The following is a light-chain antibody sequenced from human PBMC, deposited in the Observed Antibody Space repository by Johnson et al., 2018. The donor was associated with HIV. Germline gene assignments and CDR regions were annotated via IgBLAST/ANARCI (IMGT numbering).Light chain of an antibody. CDR2: ENN. J-gene: IGLJ1*01. CDR3: GTWDISLSAGGV. Sequence: QSVLTQPPSVSAAPGQKVTISCSGSSSNIWNNYVSWYQQLPGTAPKLLIYENNKRPSGIPDRFSGSKSGTSATLAITRLQTGDEADYYCGTWDISLSAGGVFGPGTKVTVL. V-gene: IGLV1-51*02. CDR1: SSNIWNNY.